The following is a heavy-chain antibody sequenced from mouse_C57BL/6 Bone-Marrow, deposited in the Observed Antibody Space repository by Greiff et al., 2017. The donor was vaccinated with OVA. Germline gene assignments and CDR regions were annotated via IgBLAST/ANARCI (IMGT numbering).Heavy chain of an antibody. Sequence: EVQLQQSGPELVKPGASVKISCKASGYTFTDYYMNWVKQSPGQSLEWIGDINPNNGGTSYNQKFKGKATLTVDKSSSTAYMELRSLTSEDSAVYYCARGDYGYDAGFAYWGQGTLVTVSA. CDR2: INPNNGGT. CDR3: ARGDYGYDAGFAY. D-gene: IGHD2-2*01. V-gene: IGHV1-26*01. CDR1: GYTFTDYY. J-gene: IGHJ3*01.